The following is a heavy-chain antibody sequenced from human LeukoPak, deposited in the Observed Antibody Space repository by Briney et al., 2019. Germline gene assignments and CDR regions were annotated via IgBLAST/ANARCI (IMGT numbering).Heavy chain of an antibody. V-gene: IGHV1-69*04. J-gene: IGHJ4*02. CDR3: ARAPSRSSSTSSLSY. Sequence: SVKVSCKASGGTFSSYAISWVRQAPGQGLEGMGRIIPILGIANYAQKFQGRVTITADKSTSTAYMELSSLRSEDTAVYYCARAPSRSSSTSSLSYWGQGTLVTVSS. D-gene: IGHD2-2*01. CDR2: IIPILGIA. CDR1: GGTFSSYA.